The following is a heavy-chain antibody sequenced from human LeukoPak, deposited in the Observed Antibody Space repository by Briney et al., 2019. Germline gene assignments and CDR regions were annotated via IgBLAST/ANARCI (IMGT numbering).Heavy chain of an antibody. V-gene: IGHV3-74*01. Sequence: GGSLRLSCAASAYTFSTYWMHWVRQAPGKGLVWVSRINSDGSSTRYADSVKGRFTISRDNTKSTLYLQMNSLRAEDTAVYYCVREDSVNFPDAFDIWGQGTMVTVSS. CDR2: INSDGSST. D-gene: IGHD5/OR15-5a*01. J-gene: IGHJ3*02. CDR1: AYTFSTYW. CDR3: VREDSVNFPDAFDI.